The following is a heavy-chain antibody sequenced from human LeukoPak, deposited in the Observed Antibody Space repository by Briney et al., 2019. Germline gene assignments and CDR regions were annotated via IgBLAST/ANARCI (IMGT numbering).Heavy chain of an antibody. D-gene: IGHD3-16*02. V-gene: IGHV3-64D*06. Sequence: GASVKVSCKASGYTFTSYAMHWVRQAPGKGLEYVSAISSNGGSTYYADSVKGRFTISRDNSKNTLYLQMSSLRAEDTAVYYCVKDRVSLGITFGGVIVTNFDYWGQGTLVTISS. CDR3: VKDRVSLGITFGGVIVTNFDY. CDR2: ISSNGGST. CDR1: GYTFTSYA. J-gene: IGHJ4*02.